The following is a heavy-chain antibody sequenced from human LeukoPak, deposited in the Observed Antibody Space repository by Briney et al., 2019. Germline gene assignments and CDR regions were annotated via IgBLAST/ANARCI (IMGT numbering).Heavy chain of an antibody. CDR2: IYWDDDK. J-gene: IGHJ4*02. CDR3: AHRRSGYDWNHGDFDY. CDR1: GFSLTTGPLG. V-gene: IGHV2-5*02. D-gene: IGHD3-22*01. Sequence: SGPTLVNPTQTLTLTCSFSGFSLTTGPLGVGWIRQPPGKALEWLAVIYWDDDKRYNPSLRTRLTVTTATSKNQVVLIMTNMDPVDTATYYCAHRRSGYDWNHGDFDYWGQGTLVTVSS.